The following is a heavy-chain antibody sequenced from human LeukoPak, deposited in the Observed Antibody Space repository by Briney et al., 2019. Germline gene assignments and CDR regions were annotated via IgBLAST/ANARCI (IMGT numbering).Heavy chain of an antibody. D-gene: IGHD6-13*01. CDR1: GFTFDDYA. J-gene: IGHJ4*02. CDR2: ISWNSGSI. CDR3: AKDIDQLIAAIDY. Sequence: PGGSLRLSCAASGFTFDDYAMHWVRHAPGKGLEWVSGISWNSGSIGYADSVKGRFTISRDNAKNSLYLQMNSLRAEDTALYYCAKDIDQLIAAIDYWGQGTLVTVSS. V-gene: IGHV3-9*01.